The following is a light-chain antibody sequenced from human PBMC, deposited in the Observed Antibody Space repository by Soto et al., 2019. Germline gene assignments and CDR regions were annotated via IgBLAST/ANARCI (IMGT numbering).Light chain of an antibody. CDR3: QQYSNWPPEYT. CDR2: GAS. Sequence: EIVMTQSPATLSVSPGERATLSCRASQSVSSNLAWYRQKPGQAPRLLIYGASTRATGIPARFSGSGSGTEFTLTITSLQSEDFAIYYCQQYSNWPPEYTFGQGTKLEIK. CDR1: QSVSSN. J-gene: IGKJ2*01. V-gene: IGKV3-15*01.